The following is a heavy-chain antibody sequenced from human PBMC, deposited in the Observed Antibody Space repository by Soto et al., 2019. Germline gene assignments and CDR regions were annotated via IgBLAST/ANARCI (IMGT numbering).Heavy chain of an antibody. Sequence: QVQLQESGPGLVKPSETLSLTCTVSGGSISSYYWSWIRQPPGKGLEWIGYIYYSGSTNYNPSLKSRVTISVDTSKNQFSLKLSSVTAADTAVYYCARLRVAVAGSPFDYWGQGTLVTVSS. CDR2: IYYSGST. D-gene: IGHD6-19*01. V-gene: IGHV4-59*01. CDR1: GGSISSYY. J-gene: IGHJ4*02. CDR3: ARLRVAVAGSPFDY.